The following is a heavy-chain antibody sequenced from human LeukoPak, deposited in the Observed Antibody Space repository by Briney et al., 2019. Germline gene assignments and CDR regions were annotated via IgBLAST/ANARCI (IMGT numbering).Heavy chain of an antibody. D-gene: IGHD1-1*01. CDR1: LDSFTMNV. CDR2: SSAYNGNT. V-gene: IGHV1-18*01. CDR3: ANGGHWQYSFVY. J-gene: IGHJ4*02. Sequence: ASVKVPCKPSLDSFTMNVTSTGPQAPGQGLEWMGWSSAYNGNTNYAQKLQGRVTMTTDTSTSTAYMELRSLRSAKTPVFCCANGGHWQYSFVYWGQGTLVTVSS.